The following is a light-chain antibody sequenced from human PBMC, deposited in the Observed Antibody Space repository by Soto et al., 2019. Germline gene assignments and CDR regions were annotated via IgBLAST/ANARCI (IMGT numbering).Light chain of an antibody. V-gene: IGKV3D-15*01. J-gene: IGKJ4*01. CDR2: GAS. CDR1: QSVNSN. Sequence: EIVMTQSPATLSLSPGERATLSCRASQSVNSNLAWYQQKPGQAPRLLIYGASTRATGISARFSGSGSGTEFTLTISSLQSEDFVVYYCQQYNSWPLTFGGGTKVEIK. CDR3: QQYNSWPLT.